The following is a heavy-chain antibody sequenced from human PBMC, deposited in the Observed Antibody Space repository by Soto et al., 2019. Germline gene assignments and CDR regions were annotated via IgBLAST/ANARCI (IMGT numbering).Heavy chain of an antibody. V-gene: IGHV1-18*01. CDR2: ISAYNGNT. CDR3: ARDGATMVRGGNYNNWFDP. CDR1: GYTFTSYG. J-gene: IGHJ5*02. D-gene: IGHD3-10*01. Sequence: ASVKVSCKASGYTFTSYGISWVRQAPGQGLEWMGWISAYNGNTNYAQKLQGRGTMTTGTSTSTAYMELRSLRSDDTAVYYCARDGATMVRGGNYNNWFDPWGQGTLVTVSS.